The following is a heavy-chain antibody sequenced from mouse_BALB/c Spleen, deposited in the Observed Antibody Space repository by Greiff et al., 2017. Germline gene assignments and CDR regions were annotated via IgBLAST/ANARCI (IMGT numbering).Heavy chain of an antibody. CDR2: IDPENGNT. V-gene: IGHV14-1*02. CDR1: GFNIKDYY. J-gene: IGHJ2*01. Sequence: VHVKQSGAELVRPGALVKLSCKASGFNIKDYYMHWVKQRPEQGLEWIGWIDPENGNTIYDPKFQGKASITADKSSSTAYMQLSSLTSEDSAVYYCARWATRYFDYWGQGTTLTVSS. CDR3: ARWATRYFDY.